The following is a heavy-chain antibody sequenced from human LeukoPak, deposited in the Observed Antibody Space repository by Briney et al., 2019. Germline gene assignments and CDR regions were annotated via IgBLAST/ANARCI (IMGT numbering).Heavy chain of an antibody. J-gene: IGHJ5*02. D-gene: IGHD2-8*01. V-gene: IGHV4-4*07. CDR3: AREGGDPRCLDP. Sequence: SDTLSLTCTVAGGSISSYYWTGIRQSGEKGLEGSGRINTSGRTNCNPTLRSRVTMSLNTSKNQFSLNLTSVTAADTAVYSCAREGGDPRCLDPWGQGTLVTVSS. CDR2: INTSGRT. CDR1: GGSISSYY.